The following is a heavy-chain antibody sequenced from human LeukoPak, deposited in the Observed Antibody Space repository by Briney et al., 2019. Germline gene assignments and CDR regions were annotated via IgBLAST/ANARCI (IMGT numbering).Heavy chain of an antibody. Sequence: SVKVSCKASGGTFSSYAISWVRQAPGQGLEWMGRIIPILGIANYAQKFQGRVTITADKSTSTAYMELSSLRSEDTAVYYCAREGTAVAGERYYFDYWGQGTLVTVSS. CDR2: IIPILGIA. CDR1: GGTFSSYA. D-gene: IGHD6-19*01. J-gene: IGHJ4*02. CDR3: AREGTAVAGERYYFDY. V-gene: IGHV1-69*04.